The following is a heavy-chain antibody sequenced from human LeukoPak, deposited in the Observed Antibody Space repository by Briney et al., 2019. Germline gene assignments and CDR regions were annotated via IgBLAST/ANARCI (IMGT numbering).Heavy chain of an antibody. V-gene: IGHV3-48*04. CDR1: GFTFSSYT. Sequence: GGSLRLSCAASGFTFSSYTMNWVRQPPGKGLEWVSYISSSSSTIYYADSVKGRFTISRDNAKNSLYLQMNSLRAEDTAVYYCASLRWLLQYWGQGTLVTVSS. CDR3: ASLRWLLQY. D-gene: IGHD3-22*01. J-gene: IGHJ4*02. CDR2: ISSSSSTI.